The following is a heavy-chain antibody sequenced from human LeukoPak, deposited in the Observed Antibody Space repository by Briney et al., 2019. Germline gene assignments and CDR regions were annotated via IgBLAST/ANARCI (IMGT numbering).Heavy chain of an antibody. Sequence: GGSLRLSCAASGFTFRSYGMSWVRQAPGKGLEWVSGISGSGDTTYSADSVKGRFTISRDNAKNSLYLQMNSLRAEDTAVYYCAELGITMIGGVWGKGTTVTISS. D-gene: IGHD3-10*02. CDR2: ISGSGDTT. CDR1: GFTFRSYG. V-gene: IGHV3-23*01. CDR3: AELGITMIGGV. J-gene: IGHJ6*04.